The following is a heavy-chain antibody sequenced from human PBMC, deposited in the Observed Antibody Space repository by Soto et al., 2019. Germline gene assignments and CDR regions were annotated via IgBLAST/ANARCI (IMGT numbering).Heavy chain of an antibody. V-gene: IGHV4-34*01. CDR2: INHSGST. D-gene: IGHD2-2*01. CDR3: ARAGYCSSTSCYAGGIKNWFDP. CDR1: GGSFSGYY. J-gene: IGHJ5*02. Sequence: ETLSLTCAVYGGSFSGYYWSWIRQPPGKGLEWIGEINHSGSTNYNPSLKSRVTISVDTSKNQFSLKLSSVTAADTAVYYCARAGYCSSTSCYAGGIKNWFDPWGQGNLVTVS.